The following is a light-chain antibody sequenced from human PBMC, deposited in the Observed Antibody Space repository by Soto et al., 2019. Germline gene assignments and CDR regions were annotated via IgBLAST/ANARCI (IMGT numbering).Light chain of an antibody. Sequence: EIVLTQSPGTLSLSPGERATLSCRASRSVVAIFLAWYRQKPGRAPKLLISGASTRATGIPDRFSGSGSGTDFTLTISRLEPEDFALYSCQQYGSSPGTFGQGTKLEIK. CDR3: QQYGSSPGT. V-gene: IGKV3-20*01. CDR2: GAS. CDR1: RSVVAIF. J-gene: IGKJ2*01.